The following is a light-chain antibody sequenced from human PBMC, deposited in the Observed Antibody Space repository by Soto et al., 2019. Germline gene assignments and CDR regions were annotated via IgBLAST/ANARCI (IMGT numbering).Light chain of an antibody. V-gene: IGKV3-11*01. CDR3: QQRSNRLPIT. J-gene: IGKJ5*01. CDR2: DAS. Sequence: EVVLTQSPVTLSLSPGERATLSCRASQSFRGLLAWYQQKPGQAPRLLIYDASSRAPGVPARFSGSGSGTDFTLTISSLEPEDFAVYYCQQRSNRLPITFGQGTRLEIK. CDR1: QSFRGL.